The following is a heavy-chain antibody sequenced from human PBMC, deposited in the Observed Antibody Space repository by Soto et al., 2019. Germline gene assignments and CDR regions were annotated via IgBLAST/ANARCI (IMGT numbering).Heavy chain of an antibody. CDR3: AKDRGSSSWDPIFDF. J-gene: IGHJ4*02. Sequence: EMELVESGGGFIEPGRSLRLSCAASGFTFDDYAIHWVRQAPGKGLEWVSGISWDSAVIDYAVSMKGRFTIGRDNARNSLYLHMNNLRPEDTALYFCAKDRGSSSWDPIFDFWGRGTLVTVSS. V-gene: IGHV3-9*01. CDR1: GFTFDDYA. D-gene: IGHD6-13*01. CDR2: ISWDSAVI.